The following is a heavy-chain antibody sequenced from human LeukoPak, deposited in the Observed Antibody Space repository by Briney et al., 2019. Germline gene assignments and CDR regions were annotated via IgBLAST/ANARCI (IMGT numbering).Heavy chain of an antibody. Sequence: GESLKISCKGSGYSFTSYWIGWVRPMPGKGLEWMGIIYPGDSDTRYSPSFQGQVTISADKSISTAYLQWSSLKASDTAMYYCARSRGITIFGVVTLQYFDYWGQGTLVTVS. CDR1: GYSFTSYW. CDR3: ARSRGITIFGVVTLQYFDY. CDR2: IYPGDSDT. J-gene: IGHJ4*02. V-gene: IGHV5-51*01. D-gene: IGHD3-3*01.